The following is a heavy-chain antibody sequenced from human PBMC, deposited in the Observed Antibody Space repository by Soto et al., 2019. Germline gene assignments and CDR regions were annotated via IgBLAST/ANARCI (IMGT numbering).Heavy chain of an antibody. D-gene: IGHD6-13*01. CDR2: ISYDGSNK. CDR1: GFTFSSYG. V-gene: IGHV3-30*18. J-gene: IGHJ6*03. Sequence: GGSLRLSCAASGFTFSSYGMHWVRQAPGKGLEWVAVISYDGSNKYYADSVKGRFTISRDNSKNTLYLQMNSLRAEDTAVYYCAKDTRQQLDLYWAAGDYMDVWGKGTTVTVSS. CDR3: AKDTRQQLDLYWAAGDYMDV.